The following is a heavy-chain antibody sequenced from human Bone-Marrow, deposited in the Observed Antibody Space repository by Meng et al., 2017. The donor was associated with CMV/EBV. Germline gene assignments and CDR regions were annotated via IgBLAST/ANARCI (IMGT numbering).Heavy chain of an antibody. CDR1: GGTFSSYA. CDR3: ARLVIVPAAILTWGYGMDV. D-gene: IGHD2-2*01. CDR2: IIPILGIA. V-gene: IGHV1-69*10. J-gene: IGHJ6*02. Sequence: SVKVSCKASGGTFSSYAISWVRQAPGQGLEWMGGIIPILGIANYAQKFQGRVTITADKSTSTAYIELSSLRSEDTAVYYCARLVIVPAAILTWGYGMDVWGQGTTVTVSS.